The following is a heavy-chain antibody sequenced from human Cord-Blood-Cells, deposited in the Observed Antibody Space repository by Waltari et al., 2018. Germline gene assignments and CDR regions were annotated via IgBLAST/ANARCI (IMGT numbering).Heavy chain of an antibody. V-gene: IGHV1-24*01. J-gene: IGHJ4*02. D-gene: IGHD3-10*01. Sequence: QVQLVQSGAEVKKPGASVKVSCKVSGYTLTELSMHWVRQAPGKGLEWMGGCNPEKWERIDGQKCPGRVTMTEDTSTDTAYVELSSLRSEDTAVYYCATAPQGPRYGSGSYYFTDYWGQGTLLTVSS. CDR3: ATAPQGPRYGSGSYYFTDY. CDR1: GYTLTELS. CDR2: CNPEKWER.